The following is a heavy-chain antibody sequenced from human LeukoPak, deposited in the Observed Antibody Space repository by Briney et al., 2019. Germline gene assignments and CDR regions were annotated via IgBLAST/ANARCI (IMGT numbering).Heavy chain of an antibody. CDR3: ARLNVPMGTFDY. CDR1: GYTFTDYD. J-gene: IGHJ4*02. D-gene: IGHD3-10*01. CDR2: INPDSGGT. V-gene: IGHV1-2*07. Sequence: ASGTVSRKAAGYTFTDYDMHWLRQAAGQGLEWMGWINPDSGGTNYPHRIQGRVTMNRDTAISTAYMELSRLTSGDTAVYFCARLNVPMGTFDYWGQGTLVTVSS.